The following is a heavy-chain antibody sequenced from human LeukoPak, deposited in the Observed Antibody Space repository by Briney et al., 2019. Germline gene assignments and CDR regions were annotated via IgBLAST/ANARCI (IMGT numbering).Heavy chain of an antibody. D-gene: IGHD6-19*01. CDR2: IYSGGST. CDR1: GFTVSSNY. CDR3: AREMTVAGYYGMDV. Sequence: GGSLRLSCAASGFTVSSNYMSWVRQAPGKGLEWASVIYSGGSTYYADSVKGRFIISRDNSKNTLYLQMNRLRADDTAVYYCAREMTVAGYYGMDVWGQGTTVIVSS. J-gene: IGHJ6*02. V-gene: IGHV3-66*01.